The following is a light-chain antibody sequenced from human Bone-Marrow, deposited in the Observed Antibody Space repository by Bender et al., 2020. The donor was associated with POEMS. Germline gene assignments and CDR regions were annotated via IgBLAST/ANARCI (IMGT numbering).Light chain of an antibody. CDR3: ATWDAGLSGGV. V-gene: IGLV1-44*01. CDR2: SDN. Sequence: QSVLTQPPSASGTPGQRVTISCSGSNSNIGTNAVNSYQQFPGTAPKLLIYSDNQRPSWVPDRFYAFKSGTSSSLDISGLQSEDEADDYCATWDAGLSGGVFGGGTKLTVL. J-gene: IGLJ3*02. CDR1: NSNIGTNA.